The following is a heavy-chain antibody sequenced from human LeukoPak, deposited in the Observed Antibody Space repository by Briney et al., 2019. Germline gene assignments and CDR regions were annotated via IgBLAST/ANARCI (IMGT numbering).Heavy chain of an antibody. CDR2: IKQDGSEK. D-gene: IGHD2-15*01. V-gene: IGHV3-7*04. CDR1: GFTFSSYA. CDR3: ARESSGGSCKY. J-gene: IGHJ4*02. Sequence: QTGGSLRLSCAASGFTFSSYAMNWVRQAPGKGLEWVANIKQDGSEKYYVDSVKGRFTISRDNAKNSLYLQMNSLRAEDTAVYYCARESSGGSCKYWGQGTLVTVSS.